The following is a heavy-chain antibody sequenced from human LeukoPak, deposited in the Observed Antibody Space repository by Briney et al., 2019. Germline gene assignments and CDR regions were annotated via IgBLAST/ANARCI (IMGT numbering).Heavy chain of an antibody. CDR1: GYTFTSYG. Sequence: GASVKVSCKASGYTFTSYGISWVRQAPGQGLEWMGWISAYNGNTNYAQKLQGRVTMTTDTSTSTAYMELRSLRSDDTAVYYCARDRRNYDSSGKPSYFDLWGRGTLVTVSS. V-gene: IGHV1-18*01. D-gene: IGHD3-22*01. CDR2: ISAYNGNT. CDR3: ARDRRNYDSSGKPSYFDL. J-gene: IGHJ2*01.